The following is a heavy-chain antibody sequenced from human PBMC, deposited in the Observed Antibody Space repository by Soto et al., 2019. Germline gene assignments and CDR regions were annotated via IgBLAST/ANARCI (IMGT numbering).Heavy chain of an antibody. CDR1: GGSISSYY. J-gene: IGHJ4*02. V-gene: IGHV4-59*01. CDR2: IYYSGST. Sequence: SETLSLTCTVSGGSISSYYWSWIRQPPGKGLEWIGYIYYSGSTNYNPSLKSRVTISVDTSKNQFSLKLSSVTAADTAVYYCLRRLGGYFDYWGQGTLVTVS. CDR3: LRRLGGYFDY. D-gene: IGHD1-26*01.